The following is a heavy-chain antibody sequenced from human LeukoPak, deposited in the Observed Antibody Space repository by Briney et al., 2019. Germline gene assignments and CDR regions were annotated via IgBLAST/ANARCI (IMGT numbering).Heavy chain of an antibody. Sequence: GGSLRLSCAASGFTFDTYGMHWVRQAPGKGLEWVTFIRQDGSVRKYADSVRGRFTVSRDNSKNTLYLQMNSLRAEDTAVYYCAKLGGIAVADTRPFDSWAQGALVTVSS. D-gene: IGHD6-19*01. CDR2: IRQDGSVR. CDR1: GFTFDTYG. CDR3: AKLGGIAVADTRPFDS. V-gene: IGHV3-30*02. J-gene: IGHJ4*02.